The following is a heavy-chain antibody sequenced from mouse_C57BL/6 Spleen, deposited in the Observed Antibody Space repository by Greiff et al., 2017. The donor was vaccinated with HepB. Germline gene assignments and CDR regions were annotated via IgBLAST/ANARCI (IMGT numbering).Heavy chain of an antibody. CDR3: ASEGPYYGSSPYYFDY. CDR1: GYTFTSYW. Sequence: QVQLQQPGAELVRPGSSVKLSCKASGYTFTSYWMHWVKQRPIQGLEWIGNIDPSDSETHYNQKFKDKATLTVDKSSSTAYMQLSSLTSEDSAVYYCASEGPYYGSSPYYFDYWGQGTTLTVSS. V-gene: IGHV1-52*01. D-gene: IGHD1-1*01. J-gene: IGHJ2*01. CDR2: IDPSDSET.